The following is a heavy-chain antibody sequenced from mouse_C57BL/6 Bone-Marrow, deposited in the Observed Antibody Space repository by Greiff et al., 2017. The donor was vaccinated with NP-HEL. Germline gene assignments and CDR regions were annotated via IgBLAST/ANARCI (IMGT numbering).Heavy chain of an antibody. CDR2: IYPGSGNT. J-gene: IGHJ1*03. D-gene: IGHD3-1*01. CDR3: ARTGLWWYFDV. Sequence: VQLQQSGAELVRPGASVKLSCKASGYTFTDYYINWVKQRPGQGLEWIARIYPGSGNTYYNEKFKGKATLTAEKSSSTAYMQLSSLTSEDSAVYFCARTGLWWYFDVWGTGTTVTVSS. V-gene: IGHV1-76*01. CDR1: GYTFTDYY.